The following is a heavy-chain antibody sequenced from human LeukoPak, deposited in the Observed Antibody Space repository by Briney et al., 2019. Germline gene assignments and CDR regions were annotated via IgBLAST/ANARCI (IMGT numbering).Heavy chain of an antibody. CDR1: GFTFSDHY. CDR3: AKADCSSRRCGEAGSDWFDP. J-gene: IGHJ5*02. V-gene: IGHV3-11*04. D-gene: IGHD2-2*01. CDR2: ISSGGSTI. Sequence: KSGGSLRLSCAASGFTFSDHYMSWIRQAPGKGLDWVSYISSGGSTIYYADSVRGRFTISRDNAKKSLYLQMNSLRAEDTAVYYCAKADCSSRRCGEAGSDWFDPWGQGTLVTVSS.